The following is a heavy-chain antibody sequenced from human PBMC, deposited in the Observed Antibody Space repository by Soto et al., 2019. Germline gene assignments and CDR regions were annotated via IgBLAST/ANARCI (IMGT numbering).Heavy chain of an antibody. D-gene: IGHD3-22*01. CDR3: ARDPYYYDSSGVDY. CDR2: INHSGST. V-gene: IGHV4-34*01. Sequence: SETLSLTCAVYGGSFSGYYWSWIRQPPGKGLEWIGEINHSGSTNYNPSLKSRATISVDTSKNQFSLKLSSVTAADTAVYYCARDPYYYDSSGVDYWGQGTLVTVSS. CDR1: GGSFSGYY. J-gene: IGHJ4*02.